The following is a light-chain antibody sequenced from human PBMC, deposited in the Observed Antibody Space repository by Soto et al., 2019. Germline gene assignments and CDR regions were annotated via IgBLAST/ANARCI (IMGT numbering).Light chain of an antibody. J-gene: IGKJ4*01. CDR2: ESS. Sequence: EIVLTQSPATLSLSPGERATLSCRASQSVGTSLAWYQQKSGQAPRLLFYESSNRATYIPARFSARGSGTDFTLTISGLEPEDLAVYYGQQRGVWPLTFGGGTKVEIK. CDR1: QSVGTS. V-gene: IGKV3-11*01. CDR3: QQRGVWPLT.